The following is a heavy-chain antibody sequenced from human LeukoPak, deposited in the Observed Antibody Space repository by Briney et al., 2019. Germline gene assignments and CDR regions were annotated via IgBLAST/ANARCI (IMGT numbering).Heavy chain of an antibody. D-gene: IGHD3-22*01. CDR1: GGTFSSYT. J-gene: IGHJ4*02. Sequence: GASVKVSCKASGGTFSSYTISWVRQAPGQGLEWMGRIIPILGIANYAQKFQGRVTITADKSTSTAYMELSGLRSEDTAVYYCARASPVGSGYYYFDYWGQGTLVTVSS. CDR2: IIPILGIA. V-gene: IGHV1-69*02. CDR3: ARASPVGSGYYYFDY.